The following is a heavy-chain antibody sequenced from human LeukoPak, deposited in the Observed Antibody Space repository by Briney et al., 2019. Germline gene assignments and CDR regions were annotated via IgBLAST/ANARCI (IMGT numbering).Heavy chain of an antibody. CDR2: TRNKANSYTT. V-gene: IGHV3-72*01. Sequence: GGSLRLSCAASGFTFSSYSMNWVRQAPGKGLEWVGRTRNKANSYTTEYAASVKGRFTISRADSENSLYLQMNSLKTEDTAVYYCARVRYCSSTTCRGAFDIWGQGTMVTVSS. J-gene: IGHJ3*02. CDR3: ARVRYCSSTTCRGAFDI. D-gene: IGHD2-2*01. CDR1: GFTFSSYS.